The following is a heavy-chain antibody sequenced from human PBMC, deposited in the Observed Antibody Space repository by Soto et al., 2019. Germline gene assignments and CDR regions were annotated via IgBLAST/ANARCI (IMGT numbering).Heavy chain of an antibody. V-gene: IGHV1-18*01. J-gene: IGHJ5*02. D-gene: IGHD5-12*01. CDR1: GYTFTSYG. Sequence: ASVKVSCKASGYTFTSYGISWVRQAPGQGLEWMGWISAYNGNTNYAQKLQGRVTMTTDTSTSTAYMELRSLRSDDTAVYYCARDRGYSGYDHKTNWFDPWGQGTLVTVSS. CDR3: ARDRGYSGYDHKTNWFDP. CDR2: ISAYNGNT.